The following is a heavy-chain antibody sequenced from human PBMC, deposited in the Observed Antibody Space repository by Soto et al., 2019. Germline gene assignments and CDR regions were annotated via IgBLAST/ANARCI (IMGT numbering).Heavy chain of an antibody. Sequence: PSETLSLTCSVSGGSISTVGHYWTWIRQPPGKGLEWIGSIYHTGSTYYSKSLRSRLTMSVDTSKNQFSLRLSSVTAADTAVYYCARATGTLRSRNCDYWGQGSLVTVSS. V-gene: IGHV4-31*03. CDR3: ARATGTLRSRNCDY. J-gene: IGHJ4*02. D-gene: IGHD1-1*01. CDR1: GGSISTVGHY. CDR2: IYHTGST.